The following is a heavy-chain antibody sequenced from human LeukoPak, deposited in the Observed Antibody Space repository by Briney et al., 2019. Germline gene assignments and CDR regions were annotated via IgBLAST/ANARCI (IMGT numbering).Heavy chain of an antibody. D-gene: IGHD2-15*01. CDR2: ISGSGGST. CDR3: AKDRSGSWGSYWFDP. CDR1: GFTFSSYG. Sequence: PGGSLRLSCAASGFTFSSYGMSWVRQAPGKGLEWVSAISGSGGSTYYADSVKGRFTISRDNSKNTLYLQMNSLRAEDTAVYYCAKDRSGSWGSYWFDPWGQGTLVTVSS. J-gene: IGHJ5*02. V-gene: IGHV3-23*01.